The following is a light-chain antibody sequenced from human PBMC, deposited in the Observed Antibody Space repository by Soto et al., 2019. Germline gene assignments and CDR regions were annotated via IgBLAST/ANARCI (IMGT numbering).Light chain of an antibody. J-gene: IGKJ4*01. V-gene: IGKV3-11*01. CDR1: QSVRGY. CDR3: QQRSTWPPEGLT. Sequence: DIVLKLSPGTLSLSPRERATLSCRASQSVRGYLAWYQQKPGQGPRLLIYDTSKRATGIPARFSGSGSGTDFTLTIRSLEPEDFALYYCQQRSTWPPEGLTFGGGTKVDIK. CDR2: DTS.